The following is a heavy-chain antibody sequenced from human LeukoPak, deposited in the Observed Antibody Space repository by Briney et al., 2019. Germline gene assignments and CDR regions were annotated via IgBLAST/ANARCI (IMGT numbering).Heavy chain of an antibody. CDR1: GGTFSSYA. CDR2: IIPILGTA. D-gene: IGHD2-15*01. CDR3: ARSVVVAQGAYYFDY. Sequence: RASVKVSRKASGGTFSSYAISGVRQAPGQGLEWVGGIIPILGTANYAQKFQGRVKITADESTSTAYMAQGSLRSEDTAVYYCARSVVVAQGAYYFDYGGQGTLVRV. J-gene: IGHJ4*02. V-gene: IGHV1-69*13.